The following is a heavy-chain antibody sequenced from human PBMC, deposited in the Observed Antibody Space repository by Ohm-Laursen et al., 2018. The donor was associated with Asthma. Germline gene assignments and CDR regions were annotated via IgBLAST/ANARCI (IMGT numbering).Heavy chain of an antibody. J-gene: IGHJ4*02. D-gene: IGHD5-18*01. CDR1: GFTFSSYG. CDR3: AKGRRGYSYGPLDY. Sequence: SLRLSCAASGFTFSSYGMHWVRQAPGKGLEWVAVISYDGSNKYYADSVKGRFTISRDNSKNTLYLQMNSLRAEDTAVYYCAKGRRGYSYGPLDYWGQGTLVTVSS. V-gene: IGHV3-30*18. CDR2: ISYDGSNK.